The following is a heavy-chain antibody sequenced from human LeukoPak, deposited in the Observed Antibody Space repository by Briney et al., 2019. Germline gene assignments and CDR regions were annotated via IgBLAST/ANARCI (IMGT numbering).Heavy chain of an antibody. CDR2: FYYTGST. J-gene: IGHJ3*02. CDR3: ARHSRSGYGDYESAFDI. CDR1: GGSISSSGYY. D-gene: IGHD5-12*01. V-gene: IGHV4-39*01. Sequence: PSETLSLTCIVSGGSISSSGYYWDWIRQPPGKGLEWIGDFYYTGSTYYNPSLKSRITISVDTSKNQFSLKLRSVTAADTAVYYCARHSRSGYGDYESAFDIWGQGTMVTVSS.